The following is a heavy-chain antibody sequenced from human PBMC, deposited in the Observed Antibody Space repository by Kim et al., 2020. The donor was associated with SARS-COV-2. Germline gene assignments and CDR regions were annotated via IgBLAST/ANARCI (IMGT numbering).Heavy chain of an antibody. CDR3: ARGHSGSYVWYFDY. D-gene: IGHD1-26*01. Sequence: AQKFQGRVTITADESTSTAYMELSSLRSEDTAVYYCARGHSGSYVWYFDYWGQGTLVTVSS. V-gene: IGHV1-69*01. J-gene: IGHJ4*02.